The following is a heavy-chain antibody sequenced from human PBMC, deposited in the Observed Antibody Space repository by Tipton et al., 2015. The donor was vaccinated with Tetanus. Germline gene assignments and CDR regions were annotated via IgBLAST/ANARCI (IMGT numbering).Heavy chain of an antibody. J-gene: IGHJ4*02. Sequence: CAASGFIFSSYGIHWVRQAPGKGLEWLAVSWYDGTDKYYADSVKGRFTISRDNSKNTLYLQMNSFRAEDTALYYCAREADCSGGSCFSGDFDTWGQGTQVTVSS. V-gene: IGHV3-33*01. D-gene: IGHD2-15*01. CDR3: AREADCSGGSCFSGDFDT. CDR1: GFIFSSYG. CDR2: SWYDGTDK.